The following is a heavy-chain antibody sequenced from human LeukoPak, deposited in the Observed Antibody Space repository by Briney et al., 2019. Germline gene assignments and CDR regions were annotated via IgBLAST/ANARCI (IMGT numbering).Heavy chain of an antibody. CDR3: ARDADYDSSGFAI. D-gene: IGHD3-22*01. CDR2: ISAYNGNT. V-gene: IGHV1-18*01. CDR1: VYTFTSYG. Sequence: ASVNVSCTPSVYTFTSYGISWVRQAPGQGLEWMGWISAYNGNTNYPQKLQGRVTMTTDTSTSTAYMELRSLISDDTAVYYCARDADYDSSGFAIWGQGTMVTVSS. J-gene: IGHJ3*02.